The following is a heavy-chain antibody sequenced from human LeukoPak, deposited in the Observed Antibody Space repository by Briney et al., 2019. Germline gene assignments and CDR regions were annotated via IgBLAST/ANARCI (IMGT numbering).Heavy chain of an antibody. J-gene: IGHJ4*02. Sequence: KPSETLSLTCTVSGASMTVSSYYWAWIRQPPGKGLEWIGSVYYTGSAYYNASLESRVTISIDTSKSQFSLKMNYVSAADTAVYYCLAILRFPQQLELTYFDYWGQGTLVTVSS. V-gene: IGHV4-39*01. CDR3: LAILRFPQQLELTYFDY. CDR2: VYYTGSA. D-gene: IGHD6-13*01. CDR1: GASMTVSSYY.